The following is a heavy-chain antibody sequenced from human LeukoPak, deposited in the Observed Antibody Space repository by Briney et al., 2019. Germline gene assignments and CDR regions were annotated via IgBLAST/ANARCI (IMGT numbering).Heavy chain of an antibody. CDR2: ISVRAGTI. CDR1: GFGFGQYE. CDR3: AKDFPHYYEVPHGMDV. D-gene: IGHD3-22*01. J-gene: IGHJ6*02. Sequence: GGSLRLSCAASGFGFGQYEMNRVRQAPGKGLEWIAYISVRAGTIYYGDSAEGRFTISRDDAKNSLYLQMNGLRVEDTAIYYCAKDFPHYYEVPHGMDVWGQGTTVTV. V-gene: IGHV3-48*03.